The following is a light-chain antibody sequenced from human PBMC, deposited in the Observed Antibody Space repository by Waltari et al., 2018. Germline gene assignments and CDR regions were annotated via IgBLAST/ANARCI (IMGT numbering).Light chain of an antibody. Sequence: VLLTQSPASLSVSPGDTVILSCRASQSVRTNLVWDKQTAGQAPRTLIYCSSTRASGVPSRCSGSGSETDFTLIISSLQSEDAAVYFCQQYYVWPPITFGGGTKLEI. CDR1: QSVRTN. CDR3: QQYYVWPPIT. J-gene: IGKJ4*01. V-gene: IGKV3-15*01. CDR2: CSS.